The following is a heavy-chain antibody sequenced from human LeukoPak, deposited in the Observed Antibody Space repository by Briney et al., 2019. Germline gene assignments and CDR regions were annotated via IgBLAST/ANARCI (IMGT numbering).Heavy chain of an antibody. CDR2: ISAYNGNT. Sequence: ASVKVSCKASGYTFTSYGISWVRQAPGQGLEWMGWISAYNGNTNYAQKLQGRVTMTTDTSTSTAYMELRSLRSDDTAVYYCARSAYDSSGYFLNWFDPWGQGTLVTVSS. CDR1: GYTFTSYG. V-gene: IGHV1-18*01. J-gene: IGHJ5*02. D-gene: IGHD3-22*01. CDR3: ARSAYDSSGYFLNWFDP.